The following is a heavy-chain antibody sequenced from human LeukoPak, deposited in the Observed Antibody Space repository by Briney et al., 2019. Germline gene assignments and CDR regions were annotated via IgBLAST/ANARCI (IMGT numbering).Heavy chain of an antibody. V-gene: IGHV3-30*03. CDR2: ISYDGSNK. CDR3: ARAHRYCSSTSCFFYFDY. J-gene: IGHJ4*02. CDR1: GFTFSSYG. Sequence: PGGSLRLSCAASGFTFSSYGMHWVRQAPGKGLEWVAVISYDGSNKYYADSVKGRFTISRDNSKNTLYLQMNSLRAEDTAVYYCARAHRYCSSTSCFFYFDYWGQGTLVTVSS. D-gene: IGHD2-2*01.